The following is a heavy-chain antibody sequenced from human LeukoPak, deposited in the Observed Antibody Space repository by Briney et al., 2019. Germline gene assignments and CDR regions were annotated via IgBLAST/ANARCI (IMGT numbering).Heavy chain of an antibody. CDR3: ATGSTTVYDAFHS. CDR2: INAGNDDT. V-gene: IGHV1-3*01. Sequence: GASVKVSCKASESIFETYAVHWVRQAPGQGLEWMGWINAGNDDTRSSKRLQGRVSITRDTSANIAYMELNGLRSEDTAVYYCATGSTTVYDAFHSWGQGTMVLVSS. J-gene: IGHJ3*01. CDR1: ESIFETYA. D-gene: IGHD3-10*01.